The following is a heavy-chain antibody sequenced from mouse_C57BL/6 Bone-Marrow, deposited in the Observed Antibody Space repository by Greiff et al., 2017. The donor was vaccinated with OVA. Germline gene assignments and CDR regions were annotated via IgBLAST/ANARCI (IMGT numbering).Heavy chain of an antibody. CDR2: ISSGSSTI. D-gene: IGHD1-1*01. CDR1: GFTFSDYG. CDR3: ARPSDYYGSSYWYFDV. V-gene: IGHV5-17*01. J-gene: IGHJ1*03. Sequence: DVHLVESGGGLVKPGGSLKLSCAASGFTFSDYGMHWVRQAPEKGLEWVAYISSGSSTIYYADTVKGRFTISRDNAKNTLFLQMTSLRSEDTAMYYCARPSDYYGSSYWYFDVWGTGTTVTVSS.